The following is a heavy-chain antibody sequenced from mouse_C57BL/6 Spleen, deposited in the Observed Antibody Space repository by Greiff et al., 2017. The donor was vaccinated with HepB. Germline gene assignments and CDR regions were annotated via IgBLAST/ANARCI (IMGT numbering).Heavy chain of an antibody. CDR3: ANAYYGSLYYAMDY. J-gene: IGHJ4*01. CDR1: GYAFSSYW. D-gene: IGHD1-1*01. CDR2: IYPGDGDT. V-gene: IGHV1-80*01. Sequence: VQLQQSGAELVKPGASVKISCKASGYAFSSYWMNWVKQRPGKGLEWIGQIYPGDGDTNYNGKFKGKATLTADKSSSTAYMQLSSLTSEDSAVYCCANAYYGSLYYAMDYWGQGTSVTVSS.